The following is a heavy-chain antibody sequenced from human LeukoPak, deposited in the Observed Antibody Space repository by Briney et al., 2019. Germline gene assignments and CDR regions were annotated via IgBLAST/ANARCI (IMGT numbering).Heavy chain of an antibody. CDR1: GYTFTSYG. D-gene: IGHD6-13*01. J-gene: IGHJ6*02. V-gene: IGHV1-18*01. Sequence: GASVKVSCKASGYTFTSYGISWLRQAPGQGLQWMGWISAYNGNTNYAQKLQGRVTMTTDTSTSTAYMELRSLRSDDTAVYYCARDYSSSWYGTDYYYYGMDVWGQGPRSPSP. CDR2: ISAYNGNT. CDR3: ARDYSSSWYGTDYYYYGMDV.